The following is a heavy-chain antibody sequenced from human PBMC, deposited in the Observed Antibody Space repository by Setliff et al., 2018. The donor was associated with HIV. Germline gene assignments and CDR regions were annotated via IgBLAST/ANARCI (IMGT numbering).Heavy chain of an antibody. V-gene: IGHV5-51*01. D-gene: IGHD1-1*01. CDR3: ARYWAGTDFRAFDL. Sequence: GESLKISCQGFGYNFTNFWIGWVRQMPGKGLEWMGIIYPVDFDSRYSPSFQGQVIISVDKSTSTAHLQWSSLKASDTGMYFCARYWAGTDFRAFDLWGQGTLVTVSS. CDR1: GYNFTNFW. CDR2: IYPVDFDS. J-gene: IGHJ3*01.